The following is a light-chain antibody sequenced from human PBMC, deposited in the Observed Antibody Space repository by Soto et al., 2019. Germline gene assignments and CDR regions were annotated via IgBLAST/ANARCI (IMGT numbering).Light chain of an antibody. CDR2: DVS. CDR3: SSYTNSSPFV. CDR1: SSDVGGYNY. V-gene: IGLV2-14*01. J-gene: IGLJ1*01. Sequence: QSALTQPASVSGSPGQSITISCTGTSSDVGGYNYVSWYQQHPGKAPQLMMYDVSNWPSGVSNRFSGSKSGNTASLTISGLQSEDEADYYCSSYTNSSPFVFGTGTKLTVL.